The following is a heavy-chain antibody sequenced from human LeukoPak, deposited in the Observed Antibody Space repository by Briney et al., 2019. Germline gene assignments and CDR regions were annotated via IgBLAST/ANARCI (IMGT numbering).Heavy chain of an antibody. Sequence: GGSLRLPCAASRFTFSTYTMHWVRRAPARGLEWVAAISYEGRDKHYAESVKGRFTISTDNSMHTVSLQMISLGSADTDVYYCAKGIDLRSHLFDYWGQGTLVTVSS. D-gene: IGHD5/OR15-5a*01. CDR2: ISYEGRDK. CDR3: AKGIDLRSHLFDY. J-gene: IGHJ4*02. V-gene: IGHV3-30*18. CDR1: RFTFSTYT.